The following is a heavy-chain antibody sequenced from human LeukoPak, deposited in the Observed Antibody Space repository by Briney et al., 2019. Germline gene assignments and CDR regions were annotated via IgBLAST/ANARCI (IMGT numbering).Heavy chain of an antibody. CDR3: AREGPYDFWSGPDN. CDR2: ISSSSSYI. V-gene: IGHV3-21*01. Sequence: PGGSLRLSCAASGFTFSSYSMNWVRQAPGKGLEWVSSISSSSSYIYYADSVKGRFTISRDNAKNSLYLQMNSLRAEDTAVYYCAREGPYDFWSGPDNWGQGTLVTVSS. CDR1: GFTFSSYS. J-gene: IGHJ4*02. D-gene: IGHD3-3*01.